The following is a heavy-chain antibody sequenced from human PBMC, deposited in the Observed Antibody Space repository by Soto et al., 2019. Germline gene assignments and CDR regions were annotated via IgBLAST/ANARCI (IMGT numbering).Heavy chain of an antibody. J-gene: IGHJ6*02. V-gene: IGHV3-48*03. D-gene: IGHD3-22*01. CDR1: GFTFSSYE. CDR3: ARVAGSSGYYLYYYYYYGMDV. Sequence: PGGSLRLSCAASGFTFSSYEMNWVRQAPGKGLEWVSYISSSGSTIYYADSVKGRFTISRDSAKNSLYLQMNSLRAEDTAVYYCARVAGSSGYYLYYYYYYGMDVWGQGTTVTV. CDR2: ISSSGSTI.